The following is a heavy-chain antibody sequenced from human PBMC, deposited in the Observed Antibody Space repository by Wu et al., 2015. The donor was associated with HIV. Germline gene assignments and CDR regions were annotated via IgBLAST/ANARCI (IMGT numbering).Heavy chain of an antibody. D-gene: IGHD5-18*01. CDR1: GATFTQLC. J-gene: IGHJ4*02. Sequence: SGATFTQLCSQLGATGPWTGLEWMGRLIPMYGAADYAQKFQGRVTITADVSTNTAYMVVNSLTSDDTAVYYCAGGGGRTAMDPFDFWGQGTLVTVSS. CDR2: LIPMYGAA. CDR3: AGGGGRTAMDPFDF. V-gene: IGHV1-69*15.